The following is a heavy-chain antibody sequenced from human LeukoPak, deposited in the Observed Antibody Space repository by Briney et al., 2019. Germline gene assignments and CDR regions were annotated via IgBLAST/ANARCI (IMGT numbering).Heavy chain of an antibody. CDR1: GFTFVDHA. V-gene: IGHV3-49*04. CDR3: TRGLLPGY. D-gene: IGHD2/OR15-2a*01. CDR2: IRSNPYGGTK. J-gene: IGHJ4*02. Sequence: GGSLRLSCTASGFTFVDHAMTWVRQAPGKGLEWVGFIRSNPYGGTKEYAASVKGRFTISRDDSKSIAYLQMNSLKAEDTAVYYCTRGLLPGYWGQGTLVTVSS.